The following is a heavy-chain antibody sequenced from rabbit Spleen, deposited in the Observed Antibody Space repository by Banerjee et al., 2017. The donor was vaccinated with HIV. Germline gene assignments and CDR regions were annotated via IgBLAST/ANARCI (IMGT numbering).Heavy chain of an antibody. V-gene: IGHV1S45*01. J-gene: IGHJ4*01. CDR2: IYPVFGST. CDR3: VRDLGYVGYADHDYAYFNL. D-gene: IGHD6-1*01. CDR1: GFSFSSSYW. Sequence: QEQLEESGGDLVKPEGSLTLTCTASGFSFSSSYWICWVRQAPGKGLEWIGDIYPVFGSTYYASWVNGRFTISSHNAQNTLYLQLNSLTVADTATYFCVRDLGYVGYADHDYAYFNLWGQGTLVTVS.